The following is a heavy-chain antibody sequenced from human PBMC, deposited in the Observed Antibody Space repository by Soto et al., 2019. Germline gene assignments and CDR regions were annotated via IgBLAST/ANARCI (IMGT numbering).Heavy chain of an antibody. CDR2: ISAYNGNT. D-gene: IGHD1-26*01. J-gene: IGHJ4*02. V-gene: IGHV1-18*01. Sequence: QVQLVQSGAEVKKPGASVKVSCKASGYTFTSYGISWVRQAPGQGLEWMGWISAYNGNTKYAQKHQGRVSMTTDTSTSTAYRELRRLRSDDTAVYYCARYLGAQIVDYWGQGTLVTVSS. CDR1: GYTFTSYG. CDR3: ARYLGAQIVDY.